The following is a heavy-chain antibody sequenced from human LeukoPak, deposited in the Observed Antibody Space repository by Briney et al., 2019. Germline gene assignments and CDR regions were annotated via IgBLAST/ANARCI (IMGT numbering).Heavy chain of an antibody. D-gene: IGHD6-19*01. CDR3: AKTAVAGISGYYFDY. CDR1: GFTFSSYA. Sequence: GGSLRLSCAASGFTFSSYAMSWVRQAPGKGLEWVSAISGSGGSTYYADSVKGRFTITRDNSKNTLYLQMNSLRAEDTAVYYCAKTAVAGISGYYFDYWGQGTLVTVSS. J-gene: IGHJ4*02. CDR2: ISGSGGST. V-gene: IGHV3-23*01.